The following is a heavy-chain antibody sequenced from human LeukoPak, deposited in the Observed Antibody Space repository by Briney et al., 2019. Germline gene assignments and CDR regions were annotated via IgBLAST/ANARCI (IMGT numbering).Heavy chain of an antibody. CDR2: VNQDGGEK. CDR3: ASGRVTAVY. V-gene: IGHV3-7*03. CDR1: GFTFSSSL. Sequence: PGGSLRLSCAASGFTFSSSLMTWVRQPPGKGLEWVASVNQDGGEKNYVDSVKGRFTISRDNAKNSLYLQMNSLRTEDTAVYYCASGRVTAVYWGQGTLVTVPS. D-gene: IGHD2-21*02. J-gene: IGHJ4*02.